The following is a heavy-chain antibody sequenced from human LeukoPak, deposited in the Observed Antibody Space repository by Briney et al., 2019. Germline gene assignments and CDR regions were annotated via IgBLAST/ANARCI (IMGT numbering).Heavy chain of an antibody. CDR2: IYASGST. Sequence: PSETLSLTCTVSGGPISSYYWSWIRQPAGKGLEWIGRIYASGSTNYNPSLKSRVTMSVDTSKNQFSLKLSSVTAADTAVYYCARDSLVGAYYYFNYWGQGTLVTVSS. V-gene: IGHV4-4*07. J-gene: IGHJ4*02. D-gene: IGHD1-26*01. CDR3: ARDSLVGAYYYFNY. CDR1: GGPISSYY.